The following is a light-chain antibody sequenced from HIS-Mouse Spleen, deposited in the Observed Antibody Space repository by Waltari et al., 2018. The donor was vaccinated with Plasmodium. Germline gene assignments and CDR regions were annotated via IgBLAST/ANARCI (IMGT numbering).Light chain of an antibody. CDR1: AFPKKF. Sequence: SYELTQPPSVSVSPGQTARITCSGDAFPKKFAYWYQQKPGPAPVLAMYEDIKRPSGIPERFSGSSSGTMATLTISGAQVEDEADYYCYSTDSSGNHRVFGGGTKLTVL. J-gene: IGLJ3*02. V-gene: IGLV3-10*01. CDR2: EDI. CDR3: YSTDSSGNHRV.